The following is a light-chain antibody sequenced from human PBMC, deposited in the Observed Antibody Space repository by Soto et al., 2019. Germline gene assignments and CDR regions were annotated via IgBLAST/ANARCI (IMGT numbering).Light chain of an antibody. V-gene: IGLV2-14*01. CDR2: DVS. CDR1: SSDVGTYNF. CDR3: SSYANSDTVI. Sequence: QSALTQPASVSGSPGQSITISCTGTSSDVGTYNFVSWYRQHPVKAPILIIFDVSSRPSGISNRLSGSKSGNTASLTISGVQAEDEADYYCSSYANSDTVIFGGGTKVTVL. J-gene: IGLJ2*01.